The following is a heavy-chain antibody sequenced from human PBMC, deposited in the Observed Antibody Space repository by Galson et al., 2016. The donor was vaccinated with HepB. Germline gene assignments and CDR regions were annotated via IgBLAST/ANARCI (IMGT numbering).Heavy chain of an antibody. CDR1: GFTFDSYA. J-gene: IGHJ4*02. V-gene: IGHV3-9*01. CDR3: VKARGATTEVLDF. CDR2: IFWNSALI. D-gene: IGHD3-10*01. Sequence: SLRLSCAASGFTFDSYAFHWVRLAPGRGLEWVSHIFWNSALIDYADSVKGRFTISRDNAKKSLYLQMDSLRTEDTGLYYCVKARGATTEVLDFWGQGTLVTVSS.